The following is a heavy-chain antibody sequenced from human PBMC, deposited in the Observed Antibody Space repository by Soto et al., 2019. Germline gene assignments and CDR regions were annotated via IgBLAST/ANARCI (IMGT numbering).Heavy chain of an antibody. V-gene: IGHV3-30*18. CDR1: GFSLSDYG. Sequence: QVRLVESGGAVVQPGRSLRLSCSAAGFSLSDYGLHWVRQAPGKGLEWVSTLSYDGSHEYYTDSVKGRFTVSRDDSKKTMYLLMNSLRIDDTGVYFCAKEMFPRTVLDSSSPWGDFWGTGTLVTVFS. J-gene: IGHJ4*02. CDR3: AKEMFPRTVLDSSSPWGDF. CDR2: LSYDGSHE. D-gene: IGHD6-6*01.